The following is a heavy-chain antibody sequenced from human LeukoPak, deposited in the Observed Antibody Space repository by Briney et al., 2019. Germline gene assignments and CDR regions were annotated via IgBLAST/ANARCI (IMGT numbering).Heavy chain of an antibody. CDR1: GITLSNYG. D-gene: IGHD3-22*01. Sequence: HPGGSLRLSCAVSGITLSNYGMSWVRQATGKGLEWVAGISDSGGRTNYADSVKGRFTISRDNPKNTLYLQMNSLRAEDTAVYFCAKRGVVIRVILVGFHKEAYYFDSWGQGALVTVSS. CDR3: AKRGVVIRVILVGFHKEAYYFDS. CDR2: ISDSGGRT. V-gene: IGHV3-23*01. J-gene: IGHJ4*02.